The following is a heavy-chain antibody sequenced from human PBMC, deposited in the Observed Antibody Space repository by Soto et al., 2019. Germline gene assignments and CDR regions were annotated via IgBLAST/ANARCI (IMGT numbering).Heavy chain of an antibody. D-gene: IGHD1-1*01. CDR2: IYHSGST. V-gene: IGHV4-30-2*01. Sequence: SETLSLTCAVSGGSISSGGYSWSWIRQPPGKGLEWIGYIYHSGSTYYNPSLKSRVTISVDRSKNQFSLKLSSVIAADTAVYYCARVGLDGRFDYWGHGTLVTVSS. CDR1: GGSISSGGYS. CDR3: ARVGLDGRFDY. J-gene: IGHJ4*01.